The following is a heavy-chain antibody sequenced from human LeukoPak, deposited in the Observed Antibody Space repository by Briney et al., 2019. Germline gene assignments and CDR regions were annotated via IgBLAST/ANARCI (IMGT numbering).Heavy chain of an antibody. CDR2: IYYSGST. V-gene: IGHV4-39*07. Sequence: SETLSLTCTVSGGSISSSSYYWGWIRQPPGKGLEWIGSIYYSGSTYYNPSLKSRVTISVDTSKNQFSLKLNSVTAADTAVYYCARRRNYGGNSGGLDYWGQGTLVTVSS. D-gene: IGHD4-23*01. CDR3: ARRRNYGGNSGGLDY. CDR1: GGSISSSSYY. J-gene: IGHJ4*02.